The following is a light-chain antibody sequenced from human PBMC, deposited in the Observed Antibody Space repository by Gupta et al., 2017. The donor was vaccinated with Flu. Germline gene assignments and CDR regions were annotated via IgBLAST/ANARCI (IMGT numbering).Light chain of an antibody. V-gene: IGKV6-21*02. CDR1: QSIGTS. J-gene: IGKJ5*01. Sequence: KEKVTITCRASQSIGTSLHWYQQKADQSPKLLISYASQSISGFPSRFSGSGSETDFTLTIYSLEPEDAATYYCQQSRIGPITFGQGTRLEIK. CDR2: YAS. CDR3: QQSRIGPIT.